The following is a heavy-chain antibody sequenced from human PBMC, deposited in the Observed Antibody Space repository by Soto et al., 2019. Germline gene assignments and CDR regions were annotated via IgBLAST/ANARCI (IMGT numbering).Heavy chain of an antibody. CDR3: ARSTFGGVIVTMVFDY. V-gene: IGHV4-30-4*01. CDR2: IYYSGST. J-gene: IGHJ4*02. Sequence: QVQLQESGPGLVKPSQTLSLTCTVSGGSISSGDYYWSWIRQPPAKGLEWIGYIYYSGSTYYNPSLKSRVTISVDTSKNQFSLKLSSVTAADKAVYYCARSTFGGVIVTMVFDYWGQGTLVTVSS. CDR1: GGSISSGDYY. D-gene: IGHD3-16*02.